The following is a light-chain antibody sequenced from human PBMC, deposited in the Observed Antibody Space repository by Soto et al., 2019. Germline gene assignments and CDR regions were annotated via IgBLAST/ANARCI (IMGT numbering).Light chain of an antibody. CDR2: AAS. CDR1: QGIRND. CDR3: LQDYNYPYT. J-gene: IGKJ2*01. Sequence: IQKTQSPSSLPAIVKERVTITCRASQGIRNDLGWYQQKPGKAPKLLIYAASSLQSGVPSRFGGSGSGTDFTLTISSLQPEDFATYYCLQDYNYPYTFGQGTKVDIK. V-gene: IGKV1-6*01.